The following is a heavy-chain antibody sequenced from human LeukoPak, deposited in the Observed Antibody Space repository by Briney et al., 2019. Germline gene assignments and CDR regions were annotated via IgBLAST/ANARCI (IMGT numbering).Heavy chain of an antibody. V-gene: IGHV3-9*01. D-gene: IGHD2/OR15-2a*01. J-gene: IGHJ4*02. Sequence: PGRSLRLSCEASGFTFDDYAMHWVRQAPGKGLEWDSGISWDSVNVDYGDSVRGRFTISRDNSKNSLYLLMNSLRPEDTALYFCAKDEFQRLVQEYYFNSWGRGAPVAVSS. CDR3: AKDEFQRLVQEYYFNS. CDR2: ISWDSVNV. CDR1: GFTFDDYA.